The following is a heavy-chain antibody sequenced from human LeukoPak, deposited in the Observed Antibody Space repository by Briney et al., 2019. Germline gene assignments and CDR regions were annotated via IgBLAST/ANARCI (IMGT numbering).Heavy chain of an antibody. Sequence: SETLSLTCTVSGGSISSSSYYWGWIRQPPGKGLEWIGGIYYSGSTYYNPSLKSRVTISVDTSKNQFSLKLSSVTAADTAVYYCASGYFDYWGQGTLVTVSS. CDR1: GGSISSSSYY. J-gene: IGHJ4*02. CDR2: IYYSGST. CDR3: ASGYFDY. V-gene: IGHV4-39*01.